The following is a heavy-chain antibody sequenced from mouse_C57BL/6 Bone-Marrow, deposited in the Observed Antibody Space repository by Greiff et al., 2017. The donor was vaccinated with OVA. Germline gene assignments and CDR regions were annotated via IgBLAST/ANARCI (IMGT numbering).Heavy chain of an antibody. CDR1: GFTFSNYW. D-gene: IGHD1-2*01. V-gene: IGHV6-3*01. J-gene: IGHJ2*01. CDR3: TRLRQRRYFDY. CDR2: IRLKSDNYAT. Sequence: EVKVVESGGGLVQPGGSMKLSCVASGFTFSNYWMNWVRQSPEKGLEWVAQIRLKSDNYATHYAESVKGRFTISRDDSKSSVYLQMNNLRAEDTGIYYCTRLRQRRYFDYWGQGTTLTVSS.